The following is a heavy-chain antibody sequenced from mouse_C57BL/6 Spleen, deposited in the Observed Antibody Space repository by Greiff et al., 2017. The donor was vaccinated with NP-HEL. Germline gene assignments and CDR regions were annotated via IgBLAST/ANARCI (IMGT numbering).Heavy chain of an antibody. CDR1: GFTFSDYG. Sequence: EVMLVESGGGLVKPGGSLKLSCAASGFTFSDYGMHWVRQAPEKGLEWVAYISSGSSTIYYADTVKGRFTISRDNAKNTLFLQMTSLRSEDTAMYYCARNYYGTGFYYAMDYWGQGTSVTVSS. CDR3: ARNYYGTGFYYAMDY. D-gene: IGHD1-1*01. J-gene: IGHJ4*01. CDR2: ISSGSSTI. V-gene: IGHV5-17*01.